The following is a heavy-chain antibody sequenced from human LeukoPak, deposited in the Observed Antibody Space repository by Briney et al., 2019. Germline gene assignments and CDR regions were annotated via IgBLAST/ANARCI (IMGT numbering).Heavy chain of an antibody. D-gene: IGHD4-23*01. Sequence: PSETLSLTCAVYGGSFSGYYWSWIRQPPGKGLDWIGEINHSGNTNYNPSLKSRVTISVDTSKNQLSLKLRSVTAADPAVYYCARGSTVVGNFDYWGQGTLVTVSS. J-gene: IGHJ4*02. CDR1: GGSFSGYY. CDR2: INHSGNT. V-gene: IGHV4-34*01. CDR3: ARGSTVVGNFDY.